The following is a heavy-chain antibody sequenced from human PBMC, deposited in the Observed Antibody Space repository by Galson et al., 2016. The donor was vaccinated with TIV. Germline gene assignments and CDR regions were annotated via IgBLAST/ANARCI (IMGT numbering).Heavy chain of an antibody. D-gene: IGHD3-10*01. CDR1: GGSISSGDYY. J-gene: IGHJ4*02. V-gene: IGHV4-30-4*08. Sequence: LTCTVSGGSISSGDYYWSWIRQPPGRGLEWIGYIYYSGSTYYNPSLKSRVTISVDTSKNQFSLKLSSVTAADTAVYYSAREIHHHGSGSYFIDHWGQGTRVTVSS. CDR2: IYYSGST. CDR3: AREIHHHGSGSYFIDH.